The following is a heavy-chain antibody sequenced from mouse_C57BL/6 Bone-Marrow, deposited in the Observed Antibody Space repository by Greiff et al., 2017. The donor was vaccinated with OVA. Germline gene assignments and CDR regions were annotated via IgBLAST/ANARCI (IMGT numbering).Heavy chain of an antibody. Sequence: VKDRFTISRDDSESMLYLQMNNLKTEDTAMYYCVSTAQAFYAMDYWGQGTSVTVSS. D-gene: IGHD3-2*02. V-gene: IGHV10-1*01. CDR3: VSTAQAFYAMDY. J-gene: IGHJ4*01.